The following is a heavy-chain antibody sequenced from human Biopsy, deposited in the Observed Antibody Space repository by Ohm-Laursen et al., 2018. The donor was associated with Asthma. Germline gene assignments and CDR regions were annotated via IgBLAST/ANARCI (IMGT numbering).Heavy chain of an antibody. J-gene: IGHJ3*02. Sequence: SVKASRNASGYTFIHFAIHWVRQAPGHGLEWMGRLNPNSGGTNYPQKFQGRLTISRDTSASTAYMDLSSLRSEDTAVYYCARTYFDFLTGQVHDAFAMWGQGTMVTVSS. CDR1: GYTFIHFA. D-gene: IGHD3-9*01. V-gene: IGHV1-3*01. CDR3: ARTYFDFLTGQVHDAFAM. CDR2: LNPNSGGT.